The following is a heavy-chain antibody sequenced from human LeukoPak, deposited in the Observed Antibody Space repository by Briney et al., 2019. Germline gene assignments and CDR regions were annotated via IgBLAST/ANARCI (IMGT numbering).Heavy chain of an antibody. CDR2: ISGSGST. CDR3: VKGGQDCSPTTCYYD. Sequence: GGSLRLSCAASGFTFSNYAVSWVRQAPGKGLEWVSAISGSGSTYYADSVKGRFTISRDNSKNTGYLQMNSLRAEDTAVYYCVKGGQDCSPTTCYYDWGQGTLVTVSS. CDR1: GFTFSNYA. J-gene: IGHJ4*02. D-gene: IGHD2-2*01. V-gene: IGHV3-23*01.